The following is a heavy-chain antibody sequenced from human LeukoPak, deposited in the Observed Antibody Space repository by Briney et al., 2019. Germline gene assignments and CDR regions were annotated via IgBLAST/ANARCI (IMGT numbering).Heavy chain of an antibody. Sequence: PGGSLRLSCTASGFTFGDYAMSWFRQAPEKGLEGVGFITNKAFGGTAEYAASVKGRFTISRDDSRSIAYLQMDNLRTEDTGVYYCTRDEYGVGSNFFDYWGQGTLVTVST. CDR2: ITNKAFGGTA. V-gene: IGHV3-49*03. CDR1: GFTFGDYA. D-gene: IGHD4-17*01. CDR3: TRDEYGVGSNFFDY. J-gene: IGHJ4*02.